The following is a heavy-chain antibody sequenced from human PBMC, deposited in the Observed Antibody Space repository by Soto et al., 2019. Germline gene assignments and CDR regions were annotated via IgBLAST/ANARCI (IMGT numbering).Heavy chain of an antibody. CDR2: IFYSGST. Sequence: PSETLYITCTVSGDSINSSNYFWGWIRQPPGKGLEWIGTIFYSGSTYYNPSLKSRVTISVDTSKNQFSLKLTSVTAADTALYYCARRYGWLYFDYWGQGSLVT. J-gene: IGHJ4*02. D-gene: IGHD3-10*01. CDR3: ARRYGWLYFDY. CDR1: GDSINSSNYF. V-gene: IGHV4-39*01.